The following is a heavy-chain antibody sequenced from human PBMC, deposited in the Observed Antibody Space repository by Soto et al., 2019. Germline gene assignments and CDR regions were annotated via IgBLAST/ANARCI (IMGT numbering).Heavy chain of an antibody. Sequence: PSETLSLTCTVSGDSIISSDFYLGWVRQPPGKGLEWIGSIFYLGSSYYNPSLKSRVTMSVDTSKNQFSLRLRSVTAADTALYFCARHSLALSKYNWFDPWDQGILVTVSS. CDR2: IFYLGSS. CDR1: GDSIISSDFY. D-gene: IGHD3-3*02. CDR3: ARHSLALSKYNWFDP. V-gene: IGHV4-39*01. J-gene: IGHJ5*02.